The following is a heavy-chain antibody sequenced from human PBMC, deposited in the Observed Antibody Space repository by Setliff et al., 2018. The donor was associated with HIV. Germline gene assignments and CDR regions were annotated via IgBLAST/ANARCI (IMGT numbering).Heavy chain of an antibody. V-gene: IGHV1-3*01. CDR1: GYTFTTYS. CDR3: ARGISRDMFGYYRDEYFQH. CDR2: INVGKGDT. Sequence: ASVKVSCKASGYTFTTYSMHWVRQAPGQSLEWMGWINVGKGDTKYSQEFQGRITITRDTSANTAYMELRTLRSDDTAVYYCARGISRDMFGYYRDEYFQHWGQGTLVTVSS. D-gene: IGHD3-22*01. J-gene: IGHJ1*01.